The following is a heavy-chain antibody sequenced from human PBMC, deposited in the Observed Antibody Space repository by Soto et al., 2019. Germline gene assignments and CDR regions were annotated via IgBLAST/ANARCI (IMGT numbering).Heavy chain of an antibody. CDR2: ISASGGST. CDR3: AKGKNSGTYRFYFGY. CDR1: GITLSSYA. J-gene: IGHJ4*02. D-gene: IGHD1-26*01. V-gene: IGHV3-23*01. Sequence: SGGSLRLSCAACGITLSSYAMSWGRQAPGKGPEWVSGISASGGSTSYADSVKGRFTISRDNSKNTLYLQMNSLRADDTAVYHCAKGKNSGTYRFYFGYWGQGARVTVSS.